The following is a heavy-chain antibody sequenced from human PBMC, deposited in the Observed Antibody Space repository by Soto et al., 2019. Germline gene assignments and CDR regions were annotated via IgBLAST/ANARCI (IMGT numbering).Heavy chain of an antibody. Sequence: QVQLVQSGAEVKKPGSSVKVSCKASGGTFSSYAISWVRQAPGQGLEWMGGIIPIFGTANYAQKFQGRVTITADESTSPAYMELSSLRSEDTAVYYCALGDCSGDSCSDYGMDVWGQGTTVTVSS. CDR1: GGTFSSYA. D-gene: IGHD2-15*01. CDR3: ALGDCSGDSCSDYGMDV. J-gene: IGHJ6*02. CDR2: IIPIFGTA. V-gene: IGHV1-69*01.